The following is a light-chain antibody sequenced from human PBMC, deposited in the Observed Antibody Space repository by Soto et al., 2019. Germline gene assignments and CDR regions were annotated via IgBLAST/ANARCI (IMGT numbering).Light chain of an antibody. Sequence: EIVLTQFPGALSLSPGERVTLSCRASQTVSNTYLAWYQQKSGQAPKFLIYGASNRATGIPDRFSGSGSGTDFTLTISRLEPEECAVYYCQQYGALPPTFGGGTKVEIK. CDR1: QTVSNTY. V-gene: IGKV3-20*01. CDR2: GAS. J-gene: IGKJ4*01. CDR3: QQYGALPPT.